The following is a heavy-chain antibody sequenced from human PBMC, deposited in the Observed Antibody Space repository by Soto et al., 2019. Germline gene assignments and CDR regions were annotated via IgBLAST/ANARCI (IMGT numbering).Heavy chain of an antibody. V-gene: IGHV5-10-1*01. CDR1: GYSFTSYW. Sequence: GETLKVSCKGSGYSFTSYWISWVRQMPGKGLEGMGRIDHSDSYNNNSPSFQGHVTISADKSISTVYFQWSSLKASDTATYHCARHESIVVDPDAVQEDYGMDVWGQGTRVTVSS. D-gene: IGHD2-2*01. CDR3: ARHESIVVDPDAVQEDYGMDV. J-gene: IGHJ6*02. CDR2: IDHSDSYN.